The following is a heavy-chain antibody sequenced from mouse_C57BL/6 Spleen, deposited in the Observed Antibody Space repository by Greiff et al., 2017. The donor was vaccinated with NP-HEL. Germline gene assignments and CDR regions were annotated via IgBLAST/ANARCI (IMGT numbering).Heavy chain of an antibody. CDR2: IHPNSGST. Sequence: QVQLQQPGAELVKPGASVKLSCKASGYTFTSYWMHWVKQRPGQGLEWIGMIHPNSGSTNYNEKFKSKATLTVDKSSSTAYMQLSSLTSEDSAVYYCAREGSSPAWFAYWGQGTLVTVSA. CDR1: GYTFTSYW. D-gene: IGHD1-1*01. J-gene: IGHJ3*01. CDR3: AREGSSPAWFAY. V-gene: IGHV1-64*01.